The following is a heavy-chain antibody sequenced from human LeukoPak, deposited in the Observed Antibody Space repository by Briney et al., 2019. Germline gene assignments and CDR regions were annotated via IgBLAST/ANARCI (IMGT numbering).Heavy chain of an antibody. Sequence: SETLSLTCTVSGGSVSSYYWSWIRQPPGKGLEWIGYMYYSGSTNYNPSLKSRVTISVDTSKKQFSLKLSSVTAADTAVYYCAREMIASGYFDYWGQGTLVTVSS. CDR1: GGSVSSYY. V-gene: IGHV4-59*02. D-gene: IGHD3-22*01. CDR2: MYYSGST. J-gene: IGHJ4*02. CDR3: AREMIASGYFDY.